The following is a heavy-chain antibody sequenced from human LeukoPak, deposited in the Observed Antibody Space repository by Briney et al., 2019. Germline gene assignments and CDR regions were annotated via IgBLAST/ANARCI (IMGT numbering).Heavy chain of an antibody. CDR2: INPNIGGT. CDR1: GYTFTGYY. CDR3: ATEGFRGVLFHI. Sequence: ASVKLSCKASGYTFTGYYVHWVRQAPGQGLEWMGWINPNIGGTRYTQKFQGRVTMTRDTSISTAYMELSSLTSEDTAVYYCATEGFRGVLFHIWGQGTVVTVSS. V-gene: IGHV1-2*02. J-gene: IGHJ3*02. D-gene: IGHD3-10*01.